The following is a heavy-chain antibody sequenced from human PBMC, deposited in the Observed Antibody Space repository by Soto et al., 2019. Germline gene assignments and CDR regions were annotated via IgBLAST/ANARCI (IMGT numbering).Heavy chain of an antibody. Sequence: EVQLVESGGGLIQPGGSLRLSCAASGFTVSSKYMTWVRQAPGKGLEWVPGIYGGGTTYYADSVKGRFTISRDNSKNTLYLQVNSLRAEDTAVYYCVQTTGWPGFDFWGQGTLVTVSS. J-gene: IGHJ4*02. D-gene: IGHD6-19*01. V-gene: IGHV3-53*01. CDR3: VQTTGWPGFDF. CDR2: IYGGGTT. CDR1: GFTVSSKY.